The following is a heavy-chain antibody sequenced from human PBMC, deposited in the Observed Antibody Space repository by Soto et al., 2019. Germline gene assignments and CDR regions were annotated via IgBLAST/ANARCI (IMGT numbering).Heavy chain of an antibody. CDR3: LNYYEGHSDYYYYGMDV. D-gene: IGHD3-22*01. Sequence: PSETLSLTCAVYGGSFSGYYWSWIRQPPGKGLGWIGEINHSGSTNYNPSLKSRVTISVDTSKNQFSLKLSSVTAADTAVYYCLNYYEGHSDYYYYGMDVWGQGTTVTVSS. V-gene: IGHV4-34*01. CDR2: INHSGST. J-gene: IGHJ6*02. CDR1: GGSFSGYY.